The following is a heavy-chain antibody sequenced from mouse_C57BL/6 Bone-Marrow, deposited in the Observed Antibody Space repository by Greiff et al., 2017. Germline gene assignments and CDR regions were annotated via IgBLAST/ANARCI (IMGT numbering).Heavy chain of an antibody. Sequence: EVKLMESGGGLVKPGGSLKLSCAASGFTFSDYGMHWVRQAPEKGLEWVAYISSGSSTIYYADTVKGRFTISRANAKNTLFLQMTSLRSEDTAMYYCARGYYDYPFAYWGQGTLVTVSA. V-gene: IGHV5-17*01. CDR2: ISSGSSTI. CDR1: GFTFSDYG. CDR3: ARGYYDYPFAY. D-gene: IGHD2-4*01. J-gene: IGHJ3*01.